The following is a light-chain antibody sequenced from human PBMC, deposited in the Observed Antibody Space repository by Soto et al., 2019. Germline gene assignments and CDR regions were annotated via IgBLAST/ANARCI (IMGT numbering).Light chain of an antibody. CDR2: DTN. CDR1: TGAVTSGHY. J-gene: IGLJ3*02. CDR3: LLSYSSVRAGV. V-gene: IGLV7-46*01. Sequence: QAVVTQEPSLTVSPGGTVTLTCGSSTGAVTSGHYPYWFQQKPGQAPRTLIYDTNNKQSWTPARFSGSLLGGKAALTLSGAQPEDEAEYYCLLSYSSVRAGVFGGGTQLTVL.